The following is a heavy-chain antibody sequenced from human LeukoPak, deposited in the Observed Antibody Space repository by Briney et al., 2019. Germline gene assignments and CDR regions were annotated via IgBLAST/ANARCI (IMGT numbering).Heavy chain of an antibody. V-gene: IGHV3-33*01. CDR2: IWYDGSNK. D-gene: IGHD2-2*01. CDR3: ARYCSSTSCYPNDAFDI. Sequence: APGKGLEWVAVIWYDGSNKYYADSVKGRFTISSDNSKNTLYLQMNSLRAEDTAVYYCARYCSSTSCYPNDAFDIWGQGTMVTVSS. J-gene: IGHJ3*02.